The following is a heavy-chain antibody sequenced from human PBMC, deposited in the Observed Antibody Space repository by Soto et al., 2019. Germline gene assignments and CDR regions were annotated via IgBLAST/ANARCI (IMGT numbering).Heavy chain of an antibody. Sequence: VGSLRLSCAASGFTFSSCSMNWVRQAPGKGLEWVSYISSSSSTIYYTDSVKGRFTISRDNAKNSLYLQMHSLRDGDTAVYYCARVKVVTATDFWGQGTLVTVSS. V-gene: IGHV3-48*02. CDR2: ISSSSSTI. CDR1: GFTFSSCS. J-gene: IGHJ4*02. CDR3: ARVKVVTATDF. D-gene: IGHD2-21*02.